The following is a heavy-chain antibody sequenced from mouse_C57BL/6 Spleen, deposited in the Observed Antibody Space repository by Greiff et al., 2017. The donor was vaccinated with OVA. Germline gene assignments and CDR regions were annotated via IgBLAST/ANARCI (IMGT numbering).Heavy chain of an antibody. Sequence: VQLQQSGPELVKPGASVKISCKASGYTFTDYYMNWVKQSHGKSLEWIGDINPNNGGTSYNQKFKGKATLTVDKSSSTAYMELRSLTSEDSAVYYCARGELGPLAYWGQGTLVTVSA. D-gene: IGHD3-1*01. J-gene: IGHJ3*01. CDR1: GYTFTDYY. V-gene: IGHV1-26*01. CDR3: ARGELGPLAY. CDR2: INPNNGGT.